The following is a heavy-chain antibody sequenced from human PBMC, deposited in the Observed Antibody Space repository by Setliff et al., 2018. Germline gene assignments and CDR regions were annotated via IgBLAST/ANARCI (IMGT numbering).Heavy chain of an antibody. CDR2: IKQDGSEK. J-gene: IGHJ6*02. Sequence: PSETLSLTCTVSGGSISSSTNYWGWIRQPPGKGLEWVANIKQDGSEKYYVDSVKGRFTISRDNAKNSLYLQMNSLRAEDTAVYYCARYQSSSWYRPLYYYYGMDVWGQGTTVTVSS. CDR3: ARYQSSSWYRPLYYYYGMDV. D-gene: IGHD6-13*01. CDR1: GGSISSSTNY. V-gene: IGHV3-7*01.